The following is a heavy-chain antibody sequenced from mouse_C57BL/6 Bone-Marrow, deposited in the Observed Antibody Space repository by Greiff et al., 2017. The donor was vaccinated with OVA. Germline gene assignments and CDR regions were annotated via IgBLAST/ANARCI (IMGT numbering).Heavy chain of an antibody. V-gene: IGHV1-72*01. Sequence: VQLQQPGAELVKPGASVKLSCKASGYTFTSYWMHWVKQRPGRGLEWIGRIDPNSGGTKYNEKFKSKATLTVDKSSSTAYMQLSSLTSEDSAVYYFALYYYGSSLYWYFDVWGTGTTVTVSS. CDR3: ALYYYGSSLYWYFDV. J-gene: IGHJ1*03. D-gene: IGHD1-1*01. CDR1: GYTFTSYW. CDR2: IDPNSGGT.